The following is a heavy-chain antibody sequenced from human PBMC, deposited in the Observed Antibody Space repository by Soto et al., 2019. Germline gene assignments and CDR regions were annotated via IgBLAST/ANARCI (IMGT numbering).Heavy chain of an antibody. D-gene: IGHD2-15*01. V-gene: IGHV1-18*01. CDR2: ISAYNGNT. Sequence: GASVKVSCKASGYTFTSYGISWVRQAPGQGLEWMGWISAYNGNTNYAQKLQGRVTMTTDTSTSTAYMELRSLRSDGTAVYYCARSGEILFQDVETIDYYYYYGMDVWGQGTTVTVSS. CDR3: ARSGEILFQDVETIDYYYYYGMDV. J-gene: IGHJ6*02. CDR1: GYTFTSYG.